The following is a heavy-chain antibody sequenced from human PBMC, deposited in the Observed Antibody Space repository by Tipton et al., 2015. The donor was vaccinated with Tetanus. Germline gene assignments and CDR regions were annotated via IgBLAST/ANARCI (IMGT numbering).Heavy chain of an antibody. D-gene: IGHD3-10*01. Sequence: TLSLTCTVSGGSISSYYWSWIRQPPGKGLEWIGYIYYSGSTNYNPSLKSRVTMSLDTSKNQFSLKLNSVTAADTAVYYCARGVWFGPGPRYYFDYWGQGTLVTVSS. CDR1: GGSISSYY. V-gene: IGHV4-59*12. J-gene: IGHJ4*02. CDR2: IYYSGST. CDR3: ARGVWFGPGPRYYFDY.